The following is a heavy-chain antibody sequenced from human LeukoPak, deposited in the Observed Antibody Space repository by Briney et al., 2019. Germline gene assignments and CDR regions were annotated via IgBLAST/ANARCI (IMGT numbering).Heavy chain of an antibody. V-gene: IGHV1-46*01. CDR1: GYTFSSYY. J-gene: IGHJ4*02. D-gene: IGHD3-10*01. CDR2: INPSSGNT. Sequence: EASVKVSCKASGYTFSSYYIYWVRQAPGQGLEWMGIINPSSGNTNYAQKFQGRVTMTRDTSTSTVYMELSSLRSEDTAVYYCAGEGSGRTFDYWGQGTLVTVSS. CDR3: AGEGSGRTFDY.